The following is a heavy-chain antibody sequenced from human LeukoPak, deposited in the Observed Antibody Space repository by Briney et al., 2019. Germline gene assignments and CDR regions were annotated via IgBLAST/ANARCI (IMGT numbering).Heavy chain of an antibody. V-gene: IGHV4-34*01. Sequence: SETLSLTCAVYGGSFSGYYWSWIRQPPGKGLEWIGEINHSGSTNYNPSLKSRVTISVDTSKNQFSLKLSSVTAADTAVYYCARRPNHYGSGSYYRGSNNWFDPWGQGTLVTVSS. CDR1: GGSFSGYY. CDR2: INHSGST. CDR3: ARRPNHYGSGSYYRGSNNWFDP. J-gene: IGHJ5*02. D-gene: IGHD3-10*01.